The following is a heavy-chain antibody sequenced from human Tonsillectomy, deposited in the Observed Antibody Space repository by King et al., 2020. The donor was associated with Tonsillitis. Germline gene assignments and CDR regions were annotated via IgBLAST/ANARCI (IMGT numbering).Heavy chain of an antibody. J-gene: IGHJ4*02. CDR3: AGRLRFLEWLPSPTFDY. CDR1: GGTFSSYA. D-gene: IGHD3-3*01. CDR2: IIPIFCTA. Sequence: QLVQSGAEVKKPGSSVKVSCKASGGTFSSYAISWVRQAPGQGLEWMGGIIPIFCTANYAQKFQGRVTITADESTRTAYMELSSLRSEDTAVYYCAGRLRFLEWLPSPTFDYWGQGTLVTVSS. V-gene: IGHV1-69*01.